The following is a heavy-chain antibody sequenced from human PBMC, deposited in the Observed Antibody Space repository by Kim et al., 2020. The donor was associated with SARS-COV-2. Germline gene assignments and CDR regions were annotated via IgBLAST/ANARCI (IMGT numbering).Heavy chain of an antibody. CDR1: GFSLSPSGMC. Sequence: SGPTLVNPTQTLTLTCTFSGFSLSPSGMCVSWIRQPPGKALEWLARIDWDDDKYYITSLKTRLTISKDTSKNQVVLIMTNMDPVDTATYYCARIRCYCSSTSCQAAYFDYWGQGTLVTVSS. D-gene: IGHD2-2*01. CDR2: IDWDDDK. J-gene: IGHJ4*02. CDR3: ARIRCYCSSTSCQAAYFDY. V-gene: IGHV2-70*11.